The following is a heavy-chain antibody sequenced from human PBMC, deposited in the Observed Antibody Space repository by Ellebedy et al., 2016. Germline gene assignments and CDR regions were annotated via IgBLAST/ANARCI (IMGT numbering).Heavy chain of an antibody. V-gene: IGHV3-23*01. CDR2: ISGSGGTT. CDR3: AKDPATVTPFYLDY. Sequence: GGSLRLXCAASGFTFSNAWMSWVRQAPGKGLEWVSGISGSGGTTYSPDSVKGRFTISRDNSKKTLYLQMDSLRAEDTALYYCAKDPATVTPFYLDYWGQGTLVTVSS. J-gene: IGHJ4*02. D-gene: IGHD4-17*01. CDR1: GFTFSNAW.